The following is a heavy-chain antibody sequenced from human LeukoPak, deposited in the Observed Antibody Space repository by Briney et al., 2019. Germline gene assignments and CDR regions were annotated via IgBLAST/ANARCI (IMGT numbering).Heavy chain of an antibody. CDR2: ISAYNGNT. V-gene: IGHV1-18*01. Sequence: ASVKVSCKASGYTFTSYGISWVRQAPGQGLEWMGWISAYNGNTNYAQKLQGRVTMTTDTSTSTAYMELRSLRSDDTAVYYCASYLTAGYLDWLSPNGMDVWGQGTTVTVSS. D-gene: IGHD3-9*01. CDR1: GYTFTSYG. CDR3: ASYLTAGYLDWLSPNGMDV. J-gene: IGHJ6*02.